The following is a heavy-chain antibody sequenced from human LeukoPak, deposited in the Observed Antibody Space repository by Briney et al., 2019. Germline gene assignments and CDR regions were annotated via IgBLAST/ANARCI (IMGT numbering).Heavy chain of an antibody. CDR2: ISSSSSYI. J-gene: IGHJ2*01. V-gene: IGHV3-21*01. Sequence: PGGSLRLSCAASGFTFSSYSMNWVRQAPGKGLEWVSSISSSSSYIYYADSVKGRFTISRDNAKNSLYLQMNSLRAEDTAVYYCARDRYYFGSGSYPWYFDLWGRGTLVTVSS. CDR1: GFTFSSYS. D-gene: IGHD3-10*01. CDR3: ARDRYYFGSGSYPWYFDL.